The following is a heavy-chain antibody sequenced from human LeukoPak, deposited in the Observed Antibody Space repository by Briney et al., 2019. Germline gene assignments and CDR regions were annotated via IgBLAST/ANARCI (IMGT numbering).Heavy chain of an antibody. CDR2: INPNSGGT. J-gene: IGHJ5*02. CDR1: VYTFTGYY. Sequence: GASVKVSCKASVYTFTGYYMHWVRQAPGQGLEWMGWINPNSGGTNYAQKFQGRVTMTRDTSISTAYMELSRLRSDDTAVYYCARDRKAIVVVTAIPRYNWLDPWGQGTLVAVSS. CDR3: ARDRKAIVVVTAIPRYNWLDP. D-gene: IGHD2-21*02. V-gene: IGHV1-2*02.